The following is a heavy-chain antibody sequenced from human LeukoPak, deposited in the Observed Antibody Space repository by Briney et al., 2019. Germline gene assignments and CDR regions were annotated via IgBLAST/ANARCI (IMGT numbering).Heavy chain of an antibody. CDR1: GDSISSHY. Sequence: KPSETLSLTCSVSGDSISSHYWGWIRQTPGKGLEWIGYVYYSGTTVYNPSLRSRVTVSVDTSKNEFSLKLSSMTTADTAVYYCARVVETIQWATWFDPWGQGTLVTVSS. V-gene: IGHV4-59*11. CDR2: VYYSGTT. CDR3: ARVVETIQWATWFDP. D-gene: IGHD5-24*01. J-gene: IGHJ5*02.